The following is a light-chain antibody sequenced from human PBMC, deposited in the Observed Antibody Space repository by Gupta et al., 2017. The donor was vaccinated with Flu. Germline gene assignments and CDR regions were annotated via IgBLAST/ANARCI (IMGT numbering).Light chain of an antibody. CDR1: QYISNY. CDR2: AAS. V-gene: IGKV1-39*01. Sequence: STRSASVGDRVTMYCRASQYISNYVNWFHQKPGEAPKLLVYAASSLQSWVPSRFFGVGSVTDFTLIISSLQPEDCSTYVCQQHYSSPLLTFGPGT. CDR3: QQHYSSPLLT. J-gene: IGKJ3*01.